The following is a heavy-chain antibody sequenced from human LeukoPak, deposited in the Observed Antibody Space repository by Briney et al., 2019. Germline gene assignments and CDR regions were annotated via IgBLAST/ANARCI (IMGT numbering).Heavy chain of an antibody. Sequence: SGGSLRLSCAASGFTVSGYEMNWVRQAPGKGLEWVSYISSSGSSIYYADSVKGRFTISRDNARNSLYLQMNSLRAEDTAVYYCAREGYCSGDSCYLDAFDIWGQGTMVTVSS. J-gene: IGHJ3*02. V-gene: IGHV3-48*03. CDR1: GFTVSGYE. CDR2: ISSSGSSI. D-gene: IGHD2-15*01. CDR3: AREGYCSGDSCYLDAFDI.